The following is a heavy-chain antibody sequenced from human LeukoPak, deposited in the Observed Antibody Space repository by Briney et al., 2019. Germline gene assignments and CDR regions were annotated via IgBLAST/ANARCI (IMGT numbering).Heavy chain of an antibody. J-gene: IGHJ3*02. D-gene: IGHD5-12*01. CDR2: IYYSGST. CDR1: GGSFSGYY. CDR3: ARDVNGGYAFDI. Sequence: LETLSLTCTVYGGSFSGYYWTWIRQPPGKGLEWIGYIYYSGSTNYNPSLKSRVTISVDTSKNQFSLKLSSVTAADTAVYYCARDVNGGYAFDIWGQGTMVTVSS. V-gene: IGHV4-59*01.